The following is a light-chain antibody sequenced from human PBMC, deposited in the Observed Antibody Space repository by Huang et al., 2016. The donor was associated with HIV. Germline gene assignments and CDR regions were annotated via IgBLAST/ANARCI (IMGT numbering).Light chain of an antibody. CDR2: GST. CDR1: QSVSSN. J-gene: IGKJ4*01. Sequence: IVMTQTPATLPVSPGGRATLSCRASQSVSSNLAWYQQKPGQAPRLNIYGSTTRATGVPARFSGSGSGTDVTLTINSLQSEDFGIYYCQQYNNWHLTFGGGTKV. V-gene: IGKV3-15*01. CDR3: QQYNNWHLT.